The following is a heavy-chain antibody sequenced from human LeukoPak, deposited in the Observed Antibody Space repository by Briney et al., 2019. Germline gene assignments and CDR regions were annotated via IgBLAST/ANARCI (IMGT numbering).Heavy chain of an antibody. CDR2: IEPDGSVK. D-gene: IGHD6-25*01. V-gene: IGHV3-7*01. CDR3: ARGVSDSSRYWLY. CDR1: GFTFSDLW. Sequence: GGSLRLSCAASGFTFSDLWMTWVGQAPGKGGEWVATIEPDGSVKYYVDSVEGRFTSTRDNASNSLYLQMHRLRGEHTAVYFCARGVSDSSRYWLYWGQGTLVPVSS. J-gene: IGHJ4*02.